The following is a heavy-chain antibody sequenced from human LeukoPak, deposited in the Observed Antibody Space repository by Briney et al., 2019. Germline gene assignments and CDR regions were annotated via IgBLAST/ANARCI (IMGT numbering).Heavy chain of an antibody. CDR3: SKLGIAVAGTYYYYMDV. CDR1: GGSISSSSYY. V-gene: IGHV4-39*01. J-gene: IGHJ6*03. Sequence: SETLSLTCTVSGGSISSSSYYWGWIRQPPGKGLEWIGSIYYSGSTYYNPSLKSRVTISVDTSKNQFSLKLSSVTAADTAVYYCSKLGIAVAGTYYYYMDVWGKGTTVTVSS. D-gene: IGHD6-19*01. CDR2: IYYSGST.